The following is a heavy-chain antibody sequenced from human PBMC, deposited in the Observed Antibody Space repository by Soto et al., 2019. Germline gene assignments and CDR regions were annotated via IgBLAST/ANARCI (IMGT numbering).Heavy chain of an antibody. CDR1: GGSFSGYY. CDR3: ARGRGGYNKYYYYGMDV. V-gene: IGHV4-34*01. J-gene: IGHJ6*02. Sequence: SETLSLTCAVYGGSFSGYYWSWIRQPPGKGLEWIGEINHSGSTNYNPSLKSRVTISVDTSKNQFSLKLSSVTAADTAVYYCARGRGGYNKYYYYGMDVWGQGT. D-gene: IGHD5-12*01. CDR2: INHSGST.